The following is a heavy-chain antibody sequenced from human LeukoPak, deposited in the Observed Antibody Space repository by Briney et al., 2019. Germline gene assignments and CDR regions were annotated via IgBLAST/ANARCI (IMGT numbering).Heavy chain of an antibody. D-gene: IGHD1-26*01. CDR1: GYTFTGYY. V-gene: IGHV1-2*02. Sequence: ASVKVSCKASGYTFTGYYMHWVRQAPGQGLEGMGWINPNSCGTNYAQKFQDRVTMTRDTSISTAYMELRRLRSDETAVYYCARDRSVINSGSYKCFDPWGQGTLVTVSS. CDR2: INPNSCGT. CDR3: ARDRSVINSGSYKCFDP. J-gene: IGHJ5*02.